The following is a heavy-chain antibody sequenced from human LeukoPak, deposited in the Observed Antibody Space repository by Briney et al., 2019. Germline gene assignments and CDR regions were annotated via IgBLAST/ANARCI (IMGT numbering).Heavy chain of an antibody. Sequence: GRSLRLSCTASGFTFGDYAMSWVRQAPGKGLEWVGFIRSKAYGGTTEYAASVKGRFTISRDDSKSIAYLQMNSLKTEDTAVYYCTRAEYQLLWGFDYWGQGTLVTVSS. D-gene: IGHD2-2*01. J-gene: IGHJ4*02. CDR3: TRAEYQLLWGFDY. CDR2: IRSKAYGGTT. CDR1: GFTFGDYA. V-gene: IGHV3-49*04.